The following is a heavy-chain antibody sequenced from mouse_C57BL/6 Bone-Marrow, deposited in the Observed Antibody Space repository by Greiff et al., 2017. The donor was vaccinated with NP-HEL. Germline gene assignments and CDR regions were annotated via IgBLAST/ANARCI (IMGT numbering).Heavy chain of an antibody. CDR2: IDPENGDT. J-gene: IGHJ1*03. CDR3: TYTTVVAPWYFDV. Sequence: EVKLQESGAELVRPGASVKLSCTASGFNITDDYMHWVKQRPEQGLEWIGWIDPENGDTEYASKFQGKATITADTSSNTAYLQLSSLTSEDTAVYYCTYTTVVAPWYFDVWGTGTTVTVSS. D-gene: IGHD1-1*01. V-gene: IGHV14-4*01. CDR1: GFNITDDY.